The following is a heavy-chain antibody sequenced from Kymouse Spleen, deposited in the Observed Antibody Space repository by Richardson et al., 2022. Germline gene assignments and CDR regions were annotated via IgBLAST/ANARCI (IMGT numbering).Heavy chain of an antibody. V-gene: IGHV1-24*d01. CDR1: GYTLTELS. CDR2: FDPEDGET. CDR3: ATLDGSGSYYPYYYYGMDV. J-gene: IGHJ6*02. Sequence: QVQLVQSGAEVKKPGASVKVSCKVSGYTLTELSMHWVRQAPGKGLEWMGGFDPEDGETIYAQKFQGRVTMTEDTSTDTAYMDLSSLRSEDTAVYYCATLDGSGSYYPYYYYGMDVWGQGTTVTVSS. D-gene: IGHD3-10*01.